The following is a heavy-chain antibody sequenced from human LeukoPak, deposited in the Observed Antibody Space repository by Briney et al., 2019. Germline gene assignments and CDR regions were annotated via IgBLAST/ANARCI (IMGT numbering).Heavy chain of an antibody. J-gene: IGHJ3*02. D-gene: IGHD3-3*01. CDR3: ARAGAYYDFWSGYPDAFDI. Sequence: SETLSLTCTVSGGSISSYYWSWIRQPPGKGLEWIGYIYYSGSTNYNPSLKSRVTISVDTSKNQFSLKLSSVTAAHTAVYYCARAGAYYDFWSGYPDAFDIWGQGTMVTVSS. CDR1: GGSISSYY. CDR2: IYYSGST. V-gene: IGHV4-59*01.